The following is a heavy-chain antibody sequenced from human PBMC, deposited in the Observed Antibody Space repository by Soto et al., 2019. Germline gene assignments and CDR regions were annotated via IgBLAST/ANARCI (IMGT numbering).Heavy chain of an antibody. CDR2: IKQDGSEK. D-gene: IGHD1-1*01. CDR1: GFTFSSYW. CDR3: ARASSPHWNDDPDYYYMDV. V-gene: IGHV3-7*01. J-gene: IGHJ6*03. Sequence: GGSLRLSCAASGFTFSSYWMSWVRQAPGKGLEWVANIKQDGSEKYYVDSVKGRFTISRDNAKNSLYLQMNSLRAEDTAVYYCARASSPHWNDDPDYYYMDVWGKGTTVTVSS.